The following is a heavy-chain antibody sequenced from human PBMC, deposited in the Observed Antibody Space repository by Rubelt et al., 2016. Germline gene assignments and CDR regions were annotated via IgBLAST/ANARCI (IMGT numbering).Heavy chain of an antibody. CDR3: ATQGYCSSTSCYGAY. Sequence: EVQLVESGGGLVQPGGSLRLSCAASGFTFSSYSMNWVRQAPGKGLQWFSYISIRSRTIYYADSVKGRFTNTGDKAKKQLVQQMQGLRDEDTAVYYCATQGYCSSTSCYGAYWGQGTLVTVSS. D-gene: IGHD2-2*01. J-gene: IGHJ4*02. CDR2: ISIRSRTI. CDR1: GFTFSSYS. V-gene: IGHV3-48*02.